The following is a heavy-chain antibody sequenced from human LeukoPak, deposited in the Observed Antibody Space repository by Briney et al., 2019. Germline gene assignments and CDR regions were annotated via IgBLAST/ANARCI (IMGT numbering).Heavy chain of an antibody. CDR2: ISGSGGST. CDR1: GFTFSSYA. V-gene: IGHV3-23*01. Sequence: PGGSLRLSCAASGFTFSSYAMRWVRQAPGKGLEWVSAISGSGGSTYYADSVKRGFTIPRHNSKNALYLQVNTVRAGDSAVYHCAKISSSVPKIEVGGTHFDYWGQATLVADSS. J-gene: IGHJ4*02. CDR3: AKISSSVPKIEVGGTHFDY. D-gene: IGHD6-19*01.